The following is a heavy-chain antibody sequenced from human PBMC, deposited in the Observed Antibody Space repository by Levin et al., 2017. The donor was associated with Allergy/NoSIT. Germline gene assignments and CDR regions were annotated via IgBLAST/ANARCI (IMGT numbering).Heavy chain of an antibody. CDR2: IWYDGSNK. V-gene: IGHV3-33*01. CDR1: GFTFSSYG. Sequence: PGESLKISCAASGFTFSSYGMHWVRQAPGKGLEWVAVIWYDGSNKYYADSVKGRFTISRDNSKNTLYLQMNSLRAEDTAVYYCARDLETLSIVVVPAAPPAQSPNDAFDIWGQGTMVTVSS. J-gene: IGHJ3*02. D-gene: IGHD2-2*01. CDR3: ARDLETLSIVVVPAAPPAQSPNDAFDI.